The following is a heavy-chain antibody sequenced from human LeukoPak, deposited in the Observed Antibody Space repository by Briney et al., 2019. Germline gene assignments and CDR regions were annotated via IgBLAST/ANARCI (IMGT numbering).Heavy chain of an antibody. Sequence: GGSLRLSCAASGFTFSSYSMNWVRQAPGKGLEWVSYISSSSSTIYYADSVKGRFTISRDNAKNSLYLQMNSPRAEDTAVYYCARDLLPGIAAAGNPDYWGQGTLVTVSS. CDR3: ARDLLPGIAAAGNPDY. CDR2: ISSSSSTI. CDR1: GFTFSSYS. V-gene: IGHV3-48*01. D-gene: IGHD6-13*01. J-gene: IGHJ4*02.